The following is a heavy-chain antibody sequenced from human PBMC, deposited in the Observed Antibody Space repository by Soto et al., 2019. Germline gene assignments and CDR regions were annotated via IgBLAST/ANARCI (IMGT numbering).Heavy chain of an antibody. Sequence: EVQLVQSGAEVKKPGESLKISCKGSGYSFSTYYIGWVRQMPGKGLECMGIIYPGDSDTRYSPAFQGQVLISVDKAISTAYLHWGRLESSDTAVYYCAGGQSVGRTVGAFDIWGQGTVVTVPS. CDR3: AGGQSVGRTVGAFDI. V-gene: IGHV5-51*01. CDR1: GYSFSTYY. D-gene: IGHD1-26*01. J-gene: IGHJ3*02. CDR2: IYPGDSDT.